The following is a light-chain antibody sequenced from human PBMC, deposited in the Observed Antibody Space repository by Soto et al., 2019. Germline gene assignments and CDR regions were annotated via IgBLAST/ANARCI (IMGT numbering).Light chain of an antibody. CDR2: GVT. CDR1: SSDVGFYDF. V-gene: IGLV2-14*01. Sequence: QSALTQPASVSGSPGQSITISCAGTSSDVGFYDFVFWYQQHPGKAPKLMIYGVTNRPSGVSSRFSGSKSGNTASLTISGLQAADEADYYCSSYTTTSALGVVFGGGTKLTVL. J-gene: IGLJ2*01. CDR3: SSYTTTSALGVV.